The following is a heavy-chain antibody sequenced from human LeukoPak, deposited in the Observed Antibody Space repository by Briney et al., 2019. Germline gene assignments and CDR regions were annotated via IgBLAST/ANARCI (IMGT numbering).Heavy chain of an antibody. D-gene: IGHD2-21*01. V-gene: IGHV3-23*01. J-gene: IGHJ4*02. CDR3: AKRVSGVVGPVVDY. Sequence: GGSLRLSCAVSGFTFDKYAMRWVRQAPGKGLEWVSAITDRGDITYYADAVKGRFTISRDNSRNVLYLQMNSLRVEDTAIYFCAKRVSGVVGPVVDYWGQGTLVTVSS. CDR2: ITDRGDIT. CDR1: GFTFDKYA.